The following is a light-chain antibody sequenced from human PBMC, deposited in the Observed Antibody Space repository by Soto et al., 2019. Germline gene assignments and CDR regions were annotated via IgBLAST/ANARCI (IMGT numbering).Light chain of an antibody. J-gene: IGKJ4*01. CDR2: KVS. Sequence: DVVLTQSPLSLPVTLGQPASISCRSSQSLVYIDGNTYLNWFHQRPGQSPRRLIYKVSMRDSGVPDRFSGSGSGTDFTLKISRVEAEDVGVYYCMQGTHWPTFGGGTKVDI. CDR1: QSLVYIDGNTY. V-gene: IGKV2-30*01. CDR3: MQGTHWPT.